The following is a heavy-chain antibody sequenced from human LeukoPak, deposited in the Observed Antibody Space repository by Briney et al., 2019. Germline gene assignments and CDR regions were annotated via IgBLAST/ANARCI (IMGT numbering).Heavy chain of an antibody. Sequence: GGSLRLSCAASGFTFSSYGMRWIRQAPGKGLEWVSSISRSGSTKYYADSVKGRFTISRDNAKNSLFLQMNSLRAEDTAVYYCASLDKGNDVVFDYWDQGTLVTVSS. J-gene: IGHJ4*02. D-gene: IGHD1-1*01. CDR3: ASLDKGNDVVFDY. CDR2: ISRSGSTK. V-gene: IGHV3-11*01. CDR1: GFTFSSYG.